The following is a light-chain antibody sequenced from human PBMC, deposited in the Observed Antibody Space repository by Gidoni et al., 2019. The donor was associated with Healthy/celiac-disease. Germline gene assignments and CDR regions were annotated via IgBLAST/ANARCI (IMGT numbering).Light chain of an antibody. CDR1: QDLSNY. CDR2: DAS. J-gene: IGKJ4*01. CDR3: QQYDNLFT. V-gene: IGKV1-33*01. Sequence: DIQMTQSPSSLSASVGDRVTITCQESQDLSNYLNWYQPKPGKAPKLLIYDASNLETGVPSRFSGSGSGTDFTFTISSLQPEDIATYYCQQYDNLFTFGGGTKVEIK.